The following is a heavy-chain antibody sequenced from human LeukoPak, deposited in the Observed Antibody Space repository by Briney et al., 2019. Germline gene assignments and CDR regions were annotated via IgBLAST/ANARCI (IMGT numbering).Heavy chain of an antibody. Sequence: PSETLSLTCTVSGGSISSYYWSWIRQPPGKGLEWIGYIYYRGSTNYNPSLKSRVTISVDTSKNQFSLKLSSVTAADTAVYYCATYYYGSGSYYTDWGQGTLVTVSS. J-gene: IGHJ4*02. V-gene: IGHV4-59*01. CDR2: IYYRGST. CDR1: GGSISSYY. D-gene: IGHD3-10*01. CDR3: ATYYYGSGSYYTD.